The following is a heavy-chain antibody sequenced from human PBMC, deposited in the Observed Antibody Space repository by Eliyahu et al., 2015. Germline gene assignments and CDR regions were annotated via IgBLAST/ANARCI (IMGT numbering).Heavy chain of an antibody. CDR2: IIPIFGTG. CDR3: ARNLTIFGANMDV. Sequence: EVKKPGSSVKVSCKASGGTFSSYGISWVRQAPGQGLEWMGGIIPIFGTGNYAQKFQDRVTITADESTSTAYMELSSLRSEDTAVYYCARNLTIFGANMDVWGKGTTVTVSS. J-gene: IGHJ6*04. V-gene: IGHV1-69*01. CDR1: GGTFSSYG. D-gene: IGHD3-3*01.